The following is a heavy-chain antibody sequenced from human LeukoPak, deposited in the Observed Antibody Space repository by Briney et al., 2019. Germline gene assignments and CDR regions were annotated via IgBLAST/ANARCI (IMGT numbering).Heavy chain of an antibody. CDR3: ARGLNIVLMGGFDY. D-gene: IGHD2-8*01. Sequence: ASVKLSCKASGYTFTSYGISWVRQAPGQGLEWMGWISAYNGNTNYAQKLQGRVTMTTDTSTNTAYMELRSLRSDDTAVYYCARGLNIVLMGGFDYWGQGTLDTVSS. J-gene: IGHJ4*02. CDR2: ISAYNGNT. CDR1: GYTFTSYG. V-gene: IGHV1-18*01.